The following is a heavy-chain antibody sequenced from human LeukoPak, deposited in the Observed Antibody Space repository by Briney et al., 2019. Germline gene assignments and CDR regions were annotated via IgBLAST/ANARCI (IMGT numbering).Heavy chain of an antibody. D-gene: IGHD3-9*01. CDR1: GFTFSSYS. CDR2: INSDGSST. J-gene: IGHJ6*03. CDR3: ARGMTYYDILTGYHRLYFEDYYMDV. Sequence: GGSLRLSCAASGFTFSSYSMNWVRQAPGKGLVWVSRINSDGSSTSYADSVKGRFTISRDNAKNTLYLQMNSLRAEDTAVYYCARGMTYYDILTGYHRLYFEDYYMDVWGKGTTVTISS. V-gene: IGHV3-74*01.